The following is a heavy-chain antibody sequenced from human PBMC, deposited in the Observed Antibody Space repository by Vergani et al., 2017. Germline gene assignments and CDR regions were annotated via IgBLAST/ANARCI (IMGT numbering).Heavy chain of an antibody. CDR3: VHSPIDYKSYYDHYMDV. CDR2: VYWNDDE. D-gene: IGHD4-11*01. V-gene: IGHV2-5*01. Sequence: QITLRESGPTLVKPTQTLTLTCTFSGFSLTTGGEGVGWIRQPPGRALEWLAFVYWNDDERYSPSLKSRVTITKDTSKNEVILTMATMDPVDTATYYCVHSPIDYKSYYDHYMDVWGKGTTVTVSS. CDR1: GFSLTTGGEG. J-gene: IGHJ6*03.